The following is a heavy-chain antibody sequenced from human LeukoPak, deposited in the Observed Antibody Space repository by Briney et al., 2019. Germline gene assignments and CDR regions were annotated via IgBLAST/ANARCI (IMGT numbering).Heavy chain of an antibody. Sequence: GGSLRLSCATSGFTFSNHAMHWVRQPTGKGLEWVSAIGTAGDTFYPGSVKGRFTISRENAKNSLSLQMNSLRAEDTAVYYCVRQQTPHGNFDYWGQGTLVTVSS. J-gene: IGHJ4*02. CDR3: VRQQTPHGNFDY. CDR2: IGTAGDT. CDR1: GFTFSNHA. D-gene: IGHD1-26*01. V-gene: IGHV3-13*01.